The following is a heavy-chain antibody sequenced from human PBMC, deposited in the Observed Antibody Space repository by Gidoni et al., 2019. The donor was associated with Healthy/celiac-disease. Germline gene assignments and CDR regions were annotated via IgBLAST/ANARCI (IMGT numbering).Heavy chain of an antibody. J-gene: IGHJ3*02. CDR1: GGSFSGYY. Sequence: QVQLQQWGAGLLKPSETLSLTCAVYGGSFSGYYLSWIRQPPGKGLEWIGEINHSGSTNYNPSLKSRVTISVDTSKNQFSLKLSSVTAADTAVYYCARVTYIGAFDIWGQGTMVTVSS. CDR2: INHSGST. V-gene: IGHV4-34*01. D-gene: IGHD1-26*01. CDR3: ARVTYIGAFDI.